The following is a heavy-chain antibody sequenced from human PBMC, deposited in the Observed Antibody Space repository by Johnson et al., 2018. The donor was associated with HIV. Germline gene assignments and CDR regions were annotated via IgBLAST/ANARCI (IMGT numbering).Heavy chain of an antibody. V-gene: IGHV3-11*04. D-gene: IGHD3-10*01. CDR2: ISSSGTTI. J-gene: IGHJ3*02. CDR1: GVIFSDYY. CDR3: ARDRLLWFRELWPHDAFDI. Sequence: QVQLVESGGGLVKPGGSLRLSCVASGVIFSDYYMSWIRQAPGKGLEWVSYISSSGTTIYYADSVTGRFTISRDNAKNSLYLQMNSLRAEDTALYYCARDRLLWFRELWPHDAFDIWGQGTMVTVSS.